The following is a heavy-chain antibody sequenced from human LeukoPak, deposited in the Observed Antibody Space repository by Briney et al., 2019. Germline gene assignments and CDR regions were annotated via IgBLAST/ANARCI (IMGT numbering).Heavy chain of an antibody. D-gene: IGHD4-17*01. CDR2: ISSSSSYV. CDR3: ARIYGDYRTVYYYYMDV. Sequence: PGGSLRLSCAASGFTFSSYSMNWVRQAPGKGLEWVSSISSSSSYVYYADSVKGRFTISRDNAKNSPYLQMNSLRAEDTAVYYCARIYGDYRTVYYYYMDVWGKGTTVTVSS. V-gene: IGHV3-21*01. J-gene: IGHJ6*03. CDR1: GFTFSSYS.